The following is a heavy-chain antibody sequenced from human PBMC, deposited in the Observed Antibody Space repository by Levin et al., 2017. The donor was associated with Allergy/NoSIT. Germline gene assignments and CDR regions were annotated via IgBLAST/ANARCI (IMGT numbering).Heavy chain of an antibody. CDR1: GFTFSSHG. V-gene: IGHV3-30*18. CDR3: AKARAPGLNHFDY. D-gene: IGHD3/OR15-3a*01. Sequence: GGSLRLSCAASGFTFSSHGMHWVRQAPGKGLEWVAVISDDGSSRTYADSVKGRLTISRDNSRNTLSLQMNSLIVDDTAVYHFAKARAPGLNHFDYWGQGALVTVSA. J-gene: IGHJ4*02. CDR2: ISDDGSSR.